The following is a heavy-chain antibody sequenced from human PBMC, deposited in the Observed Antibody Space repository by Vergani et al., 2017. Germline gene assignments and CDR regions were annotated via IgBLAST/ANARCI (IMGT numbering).Heavy chain of an antibody. CDR1: GYSIRNGYY. J-gene: IGHJ4*02. CDR2: IYHSGST. CDR3: ARGALWWLRQIDS. V-gene: IGHV4-38-2*01. Sequence: QVQLQESGPGLVEPSETLSLTCAVSGYSIRNGYYWGWIRQPPGKGLEWIGRIYHSGSTHYNPSLKSRVTISVDTSKNDFSLKVTSVTAADTAVYYCARGALWWLRQIDSWGQGTLVTVSS. D-gene: IGHD2-21*01.